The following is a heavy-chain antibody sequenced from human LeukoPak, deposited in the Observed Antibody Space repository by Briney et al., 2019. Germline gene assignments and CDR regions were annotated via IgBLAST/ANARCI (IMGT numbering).Heavy chain of an antibody. D-gene: IGHD3-10*01. Sequence: GGSLRLSCAASGFTFSTFGMSWVRQAPGKGLEWVSAISSSADLTYYADSVRGWFTVSRDNSKNTLYLQMNSLRAEDTAVYYCAKITPGGPRSYYYWGQGTQVTVSS. V-gene: IGHV3-23*01. CDR3: AKITPGGPRSYYY. CDR1: GFTFSTFG. J-gene: IGHJ4*02. CDR2: ISSSADLT.